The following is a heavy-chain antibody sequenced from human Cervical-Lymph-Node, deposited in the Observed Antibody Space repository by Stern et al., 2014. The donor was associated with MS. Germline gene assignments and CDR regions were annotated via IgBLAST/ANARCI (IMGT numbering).Heavy chain of an antibody. CDR2: ISDIGRT. D-gene: IGHD1-1*01. J-gene: IGHJ4*02. CDR3: AKNAGYAQGD. V-gene: IGHV4-4*02. CDR1: GGSIGNGNW. Sequence: VQLVESGPGLVKPSGTLSLTCAVSGGSIGNGNWWSWVRQSPGKGLEWIGQISDIGRTDYSPSLKSRVTISVDKSKNQFSLKLSSVTAADTAVYYCAKNAGYAQGDWGQGTLVTVSS.